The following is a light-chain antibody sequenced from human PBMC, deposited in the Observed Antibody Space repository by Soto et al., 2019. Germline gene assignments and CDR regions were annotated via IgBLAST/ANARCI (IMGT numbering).Light chain of an antibody. CDR1: QSLVHTDGIAY. CDR3: MQGTHWPIT. Sequence: DIVLTQTPLSSPVTPGQPVSISCRSGQSLVHTDGIAYFSWFQQRPGRSPRRLIYKVSNRESGVPARFSGSGSGTDFALKISRVEAEDVGVYYCMQGTHWPITFGQGTRLEIK. V-gene: IGKV2-30*02. J-gene: IGKJ5*01. CDR2: KVS.